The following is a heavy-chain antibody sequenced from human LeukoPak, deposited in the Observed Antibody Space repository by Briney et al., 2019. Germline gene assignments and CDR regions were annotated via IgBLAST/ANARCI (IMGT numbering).Heavy chain of an antibody. CDR2: IYYSGST. Sequence: SETLSLTCTVSGGSISSHYWSWIRQPPGKGLEWIGYIYYSGSTNYNPSLKSRVTISVDTSKNQISLKLSSVTAADTAVYYCARDPTGIDGFDIWGQGTMVTVSS. V-gene: IGHV4-59*11. CDR3: ARDPTGIDGFDI. J-gene: IGHJ3*02. D-gene: IGHD3-9*01. CDR1: GGSISSHY.